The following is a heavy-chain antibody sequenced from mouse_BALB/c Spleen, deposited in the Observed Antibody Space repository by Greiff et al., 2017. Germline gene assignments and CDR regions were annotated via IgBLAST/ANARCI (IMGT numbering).Heavy chain of an antibody. CDR2: IYPGNSDT. D-gene: IGHD1-1*02. V-gene: IGHV1-5*01. CDR3: TRLWGVFYYFDY. CDR1: GYTFTSYW. J-gene: IGHJ2*01. Sequence: EVQLQQSGTVLARPGASVKMSCKASGYTFTSYWMHWVKQRPGQGLEWIGAIYPGNSDTSYNQKFKGKAKLTAVTSTSTAYMELSSLTNEDSAVYYCTRLWGVFYYFDYWGQGTTLTVSS.